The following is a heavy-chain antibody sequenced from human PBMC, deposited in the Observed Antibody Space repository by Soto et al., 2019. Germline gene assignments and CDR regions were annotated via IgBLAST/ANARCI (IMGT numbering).Heavy chain of an antibody. CDR1: RLIFSFYD. D-gene: IGHD3-16*01. V-gene: IGHV3-33*01. CDR3: AGEPKGGAYDLDV. Sequence: QVQLVESGGSVVQPGTSLRLSCVASRLIFSFYDMHWVRQAPGKGLEWVALIWSDGSREFYADSVKGRFTISRDNSKNTLYLQMNSLRAEDTAVYYCAGEPKGGAYDLDVWGQGTTVAVSS. CDR2: IWSDGSRE. J-gene: IGHJ6*02.